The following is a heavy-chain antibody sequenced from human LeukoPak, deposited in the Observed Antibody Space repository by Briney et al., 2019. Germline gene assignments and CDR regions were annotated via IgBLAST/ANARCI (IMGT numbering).Heavy chain of an antibody. D-gene: IGHD2-2*01. CDR2: IKEDGSEK. Sequence: GGSLRLSCAASGFTFSTHWMSWVRQAPGRGLEWVAKIKEDGSEKYYVDSVKGRFTISRDNAKNSLSLQMHSLRDEDTTVYYCVRDQGYCTSASCRGDAFDVWGQGSMVSVSS. CDR3: VRDQGYCTSASCRGDAFDV. V-gene: IGHV3-7*01. J-gene: IGHJ3*01. CDR1: GFTFSTHW.